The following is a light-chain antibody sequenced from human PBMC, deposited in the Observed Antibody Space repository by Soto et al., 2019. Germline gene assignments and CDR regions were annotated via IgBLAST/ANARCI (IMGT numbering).Light chain of an antibody. J-gene: IGLJ1*01. V-gene: IGLV2-23*01. CDR1: SDDVGAYNS. Sequence: QSALAQPASVSGSPGQSITISCTGTSDDVGAYNSVSWYQQLPHKAPQAIRYKGTQRPSGVSSRFSGSTSGNAASLTISGLQADDEADYFCCSSAPESTYVFGTGTKVTVL. CDR2: KGT. CDR3: CSSAPESTYV.